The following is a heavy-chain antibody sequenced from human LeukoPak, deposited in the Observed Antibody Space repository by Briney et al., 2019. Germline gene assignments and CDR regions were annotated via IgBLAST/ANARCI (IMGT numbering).Heavy chain of an antibody. J-gene: IGHJ4*02. CDR1: GFTFSSYS. Sequence: GGSLRLSCAASGFTFSSYSMNWVRQAPGKGLEWVSSISSSSSYIYYADSVKGRFTISRDNAKNSLYLQMNSLRAEDTAVYYCARFPFGKFPRRLNYFDSWGQGTLVTVSS. V-gene: IGHV3-21*01. CDR2: ISSSSSYI. D-gene: IGHD3-10*01. CDR3: ARFPFGKFPRRLNYFDS.